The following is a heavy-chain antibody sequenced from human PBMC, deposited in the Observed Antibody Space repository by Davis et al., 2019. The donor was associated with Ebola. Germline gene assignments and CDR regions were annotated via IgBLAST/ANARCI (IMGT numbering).Heavy chain of an antibody. CDR3: AKEAFAGSTRIDWFDP. Sequence: GESLKISCAASGFTFSSYSMNWVRQAPGKGLEWVSGIMGGNGKSYYSESVKGRFTISRDNTKNTVFLQMNSLTVEDTAVYYCAKEAFAGSTRIDWFDPWGQGILVTVSS. CDR2: IMGGNGKS. CDR1: GFTFSSYS. J-gene: IGHJ5*02. V-gene: IGHV3-23*01. D-gene: IGHD2-15*01.